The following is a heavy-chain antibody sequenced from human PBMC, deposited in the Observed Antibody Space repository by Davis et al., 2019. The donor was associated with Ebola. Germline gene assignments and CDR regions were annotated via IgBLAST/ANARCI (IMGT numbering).Heavy chain of an antibody. J-gene: IGHJ6*02. Sequence: ASVKVSCKASGYTFTSYGISWVRQAPGQGLEWMGWISAYNGNTNYAQKLQGRVTMTTDTSTSTAYMELRSLRSDDTAVYYCARDSPMTTVTLGYYYGMDVWGQGTTVTVSS. CDR2: ISAYNGNT. D-gene: IGHD4-11*01. CDR3: ARDSPMTTVTLGYYYGMDV. V-gene: IGHV1-18*01. CDR1: GYTFTSYG.